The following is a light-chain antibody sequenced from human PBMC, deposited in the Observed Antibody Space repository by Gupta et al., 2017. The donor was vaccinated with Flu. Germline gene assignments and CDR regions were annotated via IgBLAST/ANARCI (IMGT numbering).Light chain of an antibody. V-gene: IGKV3-11*01. Sequence: VLTQSPATLSLSPGERATLSCRASQTIRNFLPWYQQKPGQAPRLLIYDVFNRATGIPARFSGSGSGTDFTLTISSVEPEDVAVYYCQMSSAFGGGTKVEIK. CDR1: QTIRNF. J-gene: IGKJ4*01. CDR3: QMSSA. CDR2: DVF.